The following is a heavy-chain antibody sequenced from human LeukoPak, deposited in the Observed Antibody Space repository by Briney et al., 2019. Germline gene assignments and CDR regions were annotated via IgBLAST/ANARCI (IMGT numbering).Heavy chain of an antibody. Sequence: PGGSLRLSCAASGFTFSSYEMNWVRQAPGKGLEWVSYISSSGSTIYYADSVKGRFTISRDNAKNSLYLQMNSLRAEDTAVYYCARGHNLRVRGVRAFYYYYYYMDVWGKGTTVTISS. J-gene: IGHJ6*03. CDR3: ARGHNLRVRGVRAFYYYYYYMDV. CDR2: ISSSGSTI. CDR1: GFTFSSYE. V-gene: IGHV3-48*03. D-gene: IGHD3-10*01.